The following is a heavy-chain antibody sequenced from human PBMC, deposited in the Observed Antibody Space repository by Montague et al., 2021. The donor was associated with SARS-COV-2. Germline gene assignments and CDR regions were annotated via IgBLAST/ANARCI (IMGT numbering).Heavy chain of an antibody. V-gene: IGHV2-70*18. CDR3: ARLNWFGDNAFDV. D-gene: IGHD3-10*01. CDR1: GGSFSNYYW. J-gene: IGHJ3*01. CDR2: IDWENDR. Sequence: TLSLTCAVYGGSFSNYYWCWICQPPGTALELLALIDWENDRYFYSSLWTRLRISKSTSKNQVVLSVTNMDPADTDTYYCARLNWFGDNAFDVWGQGTVVTVSS.